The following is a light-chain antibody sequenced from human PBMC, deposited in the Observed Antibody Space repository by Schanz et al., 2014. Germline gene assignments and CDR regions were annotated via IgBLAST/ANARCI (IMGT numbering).Light chain of an antibody. CDR2: AAS. J-gene: IGKJ4*01. CDR3: QQHNDWPALT. V-gene: IGKV3-15*01. Sequence: EIVMTQSPATLSVSPGERATLSCRASQSVSSNLAWYQQQPGQAPRLLIYAASSRATGIPARFSGSGSGTEFTLTISSLQSEDFAVYYCQQHNDWPALTFGGGTKVEI. CDR1: QSVSSN.